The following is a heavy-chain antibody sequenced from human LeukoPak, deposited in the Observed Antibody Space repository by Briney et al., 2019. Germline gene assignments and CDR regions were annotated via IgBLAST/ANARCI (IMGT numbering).Heavy chain of an antibody. V-gene: IGHV3-53*01. CDR1: GFTVSTHY. Sequence: PGGSLRLSCAASGFTVSTHYMTWVRQTPGKGLEWVSVIYSGGNTYYADSVKGRFTISRDNSKNTVYLQMNSLRAEDTAVYYCARDPTAGFDYWGQGTLVTVSS. CDR2: IYSGGNT. J-gene: IGHJ4*02. CDR3: ARDPTAGFDY. D-gene: IGHD6-13*01.